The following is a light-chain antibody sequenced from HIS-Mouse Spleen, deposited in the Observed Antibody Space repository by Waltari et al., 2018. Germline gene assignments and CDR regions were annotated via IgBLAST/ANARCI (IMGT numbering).Light chain of an antibody. CDR3: YSTDSSGNHRV. V-gene: IGLV3-10*01. CDR1: ALPKTY. Sequence: SYELTQPPSVSVSPGQTARITCSGDALPKTYAYWYQQKSGQAPVLVNYEASKRPSGIPERFSGSSSGTMATLTISGAQVEDEADYYCYSTDSSGNHRVFGGGTKLTVL. J-gene: IGLJ2*01. CDR2: EAS.